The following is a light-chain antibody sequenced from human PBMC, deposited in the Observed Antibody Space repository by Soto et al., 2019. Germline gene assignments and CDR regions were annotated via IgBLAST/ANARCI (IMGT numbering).Light chain of an antibody. Sequence: EIVLTQSPGTLSLSPGERATLSCRASQSVSSSYLAWYQQKPGQAPRLLIYGASSRATGIPDRFSGSGSGTDFTLTISRLEPADFAVYYCQLYGSSPGFTFGPGTKVDIK. CDR2: GAS. CDR3: QLYGSSPGFT. V-gene: IGKV3-20*01. J-gene: IGKJ3*01. CDR1: QSVSSSY.